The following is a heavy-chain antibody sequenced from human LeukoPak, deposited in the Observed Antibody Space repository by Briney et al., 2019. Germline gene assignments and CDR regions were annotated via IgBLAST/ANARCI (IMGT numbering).Heavy chain of an antibody. CDR2: ISYDGSNK. CDR3: ARDMSYGGTSKTGFDY. CDR1: GFTFSSYA. V-gene: IGHV3-30*04. D-gene: IGHD4-23*01. Sequence: GRSLRLSCAASGFTFSSYAMHWVRQAPGKGLEWVAVISYDGSNKYYADSVKGRFTISRDNSKNTLYLQMNSLRAEDTALYYCARDMSYGGTSKTGFDYWGQGTLVTVSS. J-gene: IGHJ4*02.